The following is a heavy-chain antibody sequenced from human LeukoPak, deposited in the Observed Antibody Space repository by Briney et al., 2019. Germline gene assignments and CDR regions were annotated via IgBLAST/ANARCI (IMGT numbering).Heavy chain of an antibody. CDR2: INPSGGST. D-gene: IGHD1-26*01. CDR1: GYTFTSYY. J-gene: IGHJ4*02. CDR3: ARWDEYTSGQPQGGSLDY. V-gene: IGHV1-46*01. Sequence: ASVKVSCKASGYTFTSYYMHWVRQAPGQGLEWMGIINPSGGSTSYAQKFQGRVTMTRETSTSTVYMEPSSLRSEDTGVYYCARWDEYTSGQPQGGSLDYWGQGTLVIVSS.